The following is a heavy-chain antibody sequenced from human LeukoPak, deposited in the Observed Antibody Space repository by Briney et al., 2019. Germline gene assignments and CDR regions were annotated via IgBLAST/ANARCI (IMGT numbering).Heavy chain of an antibody. CDR1: GYSFTSYW. Sequence: GESLQISCKGSGYSFTSYWIGWVRQVPGKGLEWMGIIFPGDSDTRYSPSFQGQVTISADKSINTAYLQWSSLKASDTAMYYCARRPLSAVIQNYFEYWGQGTLVTVSS. J-gene: IGHJ4*02. V-gene: IGHV5-51*01. CDR3: ARRPLSAVIQNYFEY. CDR2: IFPGDSDT. D-gene: IGHD2-21*01.